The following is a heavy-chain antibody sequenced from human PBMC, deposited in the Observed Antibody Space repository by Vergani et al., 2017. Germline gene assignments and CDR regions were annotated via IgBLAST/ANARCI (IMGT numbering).Heavy chain of an antibody. J-gene: IGHJ4*02. CDR1: GFTFSVYS. CDR3: AGTSGKFEF. CDR2: INGNSAYI. D-gene: IGHD1-1*01. Sequence: EVQLVESGGGLVQPGGSLRLSCGASGFTFSVYSLNWVRQSPGKGLEWISSINGNSAYIYYADSVRGRFTISRDNDKNLMFLQMNSLRAEDTAIYYCAGTSGKFEFWGQGTVVTISS. V-gene: IGHV3-21*06.